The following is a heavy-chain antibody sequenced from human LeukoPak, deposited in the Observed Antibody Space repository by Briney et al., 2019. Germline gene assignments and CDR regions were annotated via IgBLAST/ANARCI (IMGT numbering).Heavy chain of an antibody. CDR1: GFTFSSYG. D-gene: IGHD3-9*01. Sequence: PGRSLRLSCAASGFTFSSYGMHWVRQAPGKGLEWVAVISYDGSNKYYADSVKGRFTISRDNSKNTLYLQMNSLRAEDTAVYYCAREGNYDILTGYPDAFDIWGQGTMVTVSS. CDR2: ISYDGSNK. J-gene: IGHJ3*02. V-gene: IGHV3-30*03. CDR3: AREGNYDILTGYPDAFDI.